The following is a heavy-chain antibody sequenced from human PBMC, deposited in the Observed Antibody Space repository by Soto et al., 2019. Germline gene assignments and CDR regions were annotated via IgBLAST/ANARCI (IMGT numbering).Heavy chain of an antibody. CDR2: TYYRSRWYS. J-gene: IGHJ6*02. CDR1: GDTVSSNSVA. D-gene: IGHD2-15*01. Sequence: PSQTLSLTCVGSGDTVSSNSVAWNWVRQSPSRGLEWLGRTYYRSRWYSDYAVSVRSRIDINADTSKNQVSLQLNSVTPEDTAVYYCARSEEDSDYYYYGMDVCGQWTTVTVSS. V-gene: IGHV6-1*01. CDR3: ARSEEDSDYYYYGMDV.